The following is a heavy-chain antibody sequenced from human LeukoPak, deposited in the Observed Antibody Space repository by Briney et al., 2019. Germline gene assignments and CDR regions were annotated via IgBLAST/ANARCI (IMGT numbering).Heavy chain of an antibody. D-gene: IGHD3-22*01. CDR2: IYYSGST. V-gene: IGHV4-39*01. Sequence: SETLSLTCTVSGGSISSSSYDWGWIRQPPGKGLEWIGSIYYSGSTYYNPSLKSRVTISVDTSKNQFSLKLSSVTAADTAVYYCARLVGYYYDSSGYYSSYYYYYYYMDVWGKGTTVTVSS. CDR1: GGSISSSSYD. CDR3: ARLVGYYYDSSGYYSSYYYYYYYMDV. J-gene: IGHJ6*03.